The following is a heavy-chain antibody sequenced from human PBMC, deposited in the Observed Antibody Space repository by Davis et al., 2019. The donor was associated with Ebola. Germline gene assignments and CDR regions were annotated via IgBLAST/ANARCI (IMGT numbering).Heavy chain of an antibody. CDR3: ARDRAYCTHGACFTRYHDYGLDV. CDR1: GYTFTSYA. CDR2: ISAYNGHT. J-gene: IGHJ6*04. Sequence: ASVKVSCKASGYTFTSYAMHWVRQAPGQGLEWMGWISAYNGHTDYAQNLQGRLTMTTETSTSTAYMELRGLTSDDAAVYYCARDRAYCTHGACFTRYHDYGLDVWGKGTTVTVSS. D-gene: IGHD2-8*01. V-gene: IGHV1-18*01.